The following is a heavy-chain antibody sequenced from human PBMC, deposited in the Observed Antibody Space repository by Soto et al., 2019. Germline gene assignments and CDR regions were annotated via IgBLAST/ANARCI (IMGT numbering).Heavy chain of an antibody. Sequence: EGQLLESGEGLVQPGGSLKLSCAASGFTFSNYAMSWVRQAPGKGLEWVSGIGGSGSNTYYADSVKGRFTNSRDNSKNTLFLQMNSLRAEDTAEYYCARVVRYFDTPYGMDVWGQGTTVTVSS. CDR1: GFTFSNYA. CDR2: IGGSGSNT. CDR3: ARVVRYFDTPYGMDV. J-gene: IGHJ6*02. D-gene: IGHD3-9*01. V-gene: IGHV3-23*01.